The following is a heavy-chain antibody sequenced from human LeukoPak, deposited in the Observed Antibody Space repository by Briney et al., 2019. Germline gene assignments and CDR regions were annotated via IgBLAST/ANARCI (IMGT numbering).Heavy chain of an antibody. D-gene: IGHD6-25*01. CDR1: GFTFSSYE. CDR2: ISSSGSTI. Sequence: GGSLRLSCAASGFTFSSYEMNWVRQAPGKGLEWVSYISSSGSTIYYADSVKGRFTISRDNSKNTLYLQMNNLRAEDSAVYYCAKDLSGYGPYWYFDLWGRGTLVTVSS. J-gene: IGHJ2*01. CDR3: AKDLSGYGPYWYFDL. V-gene: IGHV3-48*03.